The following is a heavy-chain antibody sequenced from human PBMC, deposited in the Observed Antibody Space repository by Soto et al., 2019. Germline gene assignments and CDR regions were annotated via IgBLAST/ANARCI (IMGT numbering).Heavy chain of an antibody. Sequence: EVQLLESGGGLVQPGGSLRLSCAASGFTFSSYAISWVRQAPGKGLEWVSAISGSGGSTYYADSVKGRFTISRDNSKNTLYLQMNSLRAEDTAVYYCAKRNVIVKSIAARSYWYFDLWGRGTLVTVSS. CDR1: GFTFSSYA. CDR2: ISGSGGST. V-gene: IGHV3-23*01. D-gene: IGHD6-6*01. CDR3: AKRNVIVKSIAARSYWYFDL. J-gene: IGHJ2*01.